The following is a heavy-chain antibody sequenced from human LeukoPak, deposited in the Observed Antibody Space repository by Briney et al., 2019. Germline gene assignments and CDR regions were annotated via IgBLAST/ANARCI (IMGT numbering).Heavy chain of an antibody. CDR2: VDYSGGDT. Sequence: GGSLRLSCTVSGFTLSSYEMSWIRQAPGKGLEWVSSVDYSGGDTHYADSVMGRFTISRDNSKNTLYLQLNSLSADDTAVYYCARDRDSGSYNPLDYWGEGTLVTVSS. CDR3: ARDRDSGSYNPLDY. D-gene: IGHD1-26*01. V-gene: IGHV3-23*01. J-gene: IGHJ4*02. CDR1: GFTLSSYE.